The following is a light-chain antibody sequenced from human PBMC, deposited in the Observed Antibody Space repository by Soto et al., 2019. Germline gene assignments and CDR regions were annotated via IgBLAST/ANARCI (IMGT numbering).Light chain of an antibody. V-gene: IGLV1-44*01. CDR3: AAWDDSLDGHVV. CDR2: SNN. J-gene: IGLJ2*01. Sequence: QSVLTQTPSASGTPGQRVTISCSGSSSNIGSNTVNWYQKLPGTAPELLIYSNNQRPSGVPDRFSGSKSGTSASLAISGLQSEDEADYYCAAWDDSLDGHVVFGGGTKLTVL. CDR1: SSNIGSNT.